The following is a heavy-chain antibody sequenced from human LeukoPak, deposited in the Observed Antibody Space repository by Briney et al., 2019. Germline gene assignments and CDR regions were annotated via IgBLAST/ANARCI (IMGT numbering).Heavy chain of an antibody. CDR3: AKPINGGLAVSADWFDP. Sequence: GGSLRLPCAASGFAFNFYAMTWVRQAPGKGLQWVSTINASGGNTYYADSVRGRFTISRDNSKDTLYLQLNSLTAEDTAIYYCAKPINGGLAVSADWFDPWGQGTLVTVSS. V-gene: IGHV3-23*01. D-gene: IGHD6-19*01. CDR1: GFAFNFYA. CDR2: INASGGNT. J-gene: IGHJ5*02.